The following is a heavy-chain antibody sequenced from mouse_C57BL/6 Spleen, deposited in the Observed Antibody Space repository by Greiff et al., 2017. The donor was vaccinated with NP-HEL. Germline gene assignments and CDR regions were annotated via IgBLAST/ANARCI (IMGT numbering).Heavy chain of an antibody. Sequence: VQLQQPGAELVKPGASVKLSCKASGYTFTSYWMHWVKQRPGQGLEWIGMIHPNSGSTNYNEKFKSKATLTVDKSSSTAYMQLSSLTAEDSAVYYCARAKRDLYDLDDWGQGTTLTVSS. CDR3: ARAKRDLYDLDD. D-gene: IGHD2-14*01. CDR1: GYTFTSYW. CDR2: IHPNSGST. J-gene: IGHJ2*01. V-gene: IGHV1-64*01.